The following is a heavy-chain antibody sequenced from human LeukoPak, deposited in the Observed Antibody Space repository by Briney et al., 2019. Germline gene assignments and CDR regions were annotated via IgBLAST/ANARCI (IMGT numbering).Heavy chain of an antibody. J-gene: IGHJ1*01. CDR1: GGTISSYA. D-gene: IGHD3-22*01. CDR3: ARSYYYDSSGSLHFQH. CDR2: IIPIFGTA. Sequence: SVKVSCKASGGTISSYAISWVRQAPGQGLEWMGGIIPIFGTANYAQKFQGRVTITTDESTSTAYMELSSLRSEDTAVYYCARSYYYDSSGSLHFQHWGQGTLVTVSS. V-gene: IGHV1-69*05.